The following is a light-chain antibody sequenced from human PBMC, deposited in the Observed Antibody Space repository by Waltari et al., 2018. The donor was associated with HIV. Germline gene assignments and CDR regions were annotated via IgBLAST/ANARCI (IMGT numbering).Light chain of an antibody. V-gene: IGLV2-14*01. J-gene: IGLJ1*01. Sequence: QSALTQPAPVSGSPGQSLTLSCTETSSDDGGYNFVPWYQQPPAQAANLIIYEVSKRPSGVSNRFSGSKSGNTASLTISGLQAEDEADYYCSSYTSSSTQVFGTGTKVTVL. CDR2: EVS. CDR1: SSDDGGYNF. CDR3: SSYTSSSTQV.